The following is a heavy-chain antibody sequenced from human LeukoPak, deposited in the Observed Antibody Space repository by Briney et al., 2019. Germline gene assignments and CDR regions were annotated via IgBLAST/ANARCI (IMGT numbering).Heavy chain of an antibody. CDR3: TRSTGWYNYFDY. D-gene: IGHD6-19*01. J-gene: IGHJ4*02. V-gene: IGHV3-9*03. CDR2: ITWNSGSI. Sequence: GESLRLSCAASGFTFDDYGMSWVRQAPGKGLEWVSGITWNSGSIAYADSVKGRFTISRDNAKNSLYLQMNSLRAEDVALYYCTRSTGWYNYFDYWGQGALVTVSS. CDR1: GFTFDDYG.